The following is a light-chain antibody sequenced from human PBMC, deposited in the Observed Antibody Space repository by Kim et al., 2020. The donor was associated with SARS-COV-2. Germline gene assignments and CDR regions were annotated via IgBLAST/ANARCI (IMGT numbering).Light chain of an antibody. J-gene: IGLJ2*01. Sequence: VTIYCSGSSSNVGSNTVDSCQQHHGSDPTLLIYCDVQRPSGGPDQFSGSATGSTAAFLTICVHSDDEAAYYCSTWYTVLDSQVFGGGTQLTVL. V-gene: IGLV1-44*01. CDR2: CDV. CDR1: SSNVGSNT. CDR3: STWYTVLDSQV.